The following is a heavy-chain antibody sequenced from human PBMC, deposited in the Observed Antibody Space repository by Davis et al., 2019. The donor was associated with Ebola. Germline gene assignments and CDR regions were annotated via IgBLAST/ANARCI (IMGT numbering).Heavy chain of an antibody. D-gene: IGHD4-17*01. CDR2: IYYSGST. CDR3: ARTTYGGYEYFDL. Sequence: SETLSLTCTVSGGSISSYYWSWIRQPPGKGLEWIGYIYYSGSTNYNPSLKRRVTISLDTSKSHVSLKLGSVTAADTAVYYCARTTYGGYEYFDLWGRGTLVTVSS. CDR1: GGSISSYY. J-gene: IGHJ2*01. V-gene: IGHV4-59*08.